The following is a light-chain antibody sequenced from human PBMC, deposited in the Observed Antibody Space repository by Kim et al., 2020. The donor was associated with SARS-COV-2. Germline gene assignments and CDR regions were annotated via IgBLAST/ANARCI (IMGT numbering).Light chain of an antibody. CDR1: SIGLQS. CDR3: QGWDTGSDHPI. J-gene: IGLJ2*01. CDR2: YDT. Sequence: SSELTQPPSVSVAPGKAARITCGENSIGLQSVHWYQQKPGQAPVLVIYYDTDRPSGIPERFSGSNSGNTATLTISRVEAGDEADYYCQGWDTGSDHPIFG. V-gene: IGLV3-21*04.